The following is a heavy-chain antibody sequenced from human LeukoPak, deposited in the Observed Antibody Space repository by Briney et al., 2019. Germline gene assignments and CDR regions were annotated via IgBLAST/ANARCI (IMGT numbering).Heavy chain of an antibody. V-gene: IGHV1-8*01. CDR3: ARGVVYCSSTSCSYYFDY. Sequence: GASVNVSCKASGYTFTSYDNNWVRHATGPGIEWKGRMNPNRGNTGYSQQFQSRVTTTSNTSINTAYMELSSLRSEDTAVYYCARGVVYCSSTSCSYYFDYWGQGTLVSVSS. D-gene: IGHD2-2*01. CDR1: GYTFTSYD. J-gene: IGHJ4*02. CDR2: MNPNRGNT.